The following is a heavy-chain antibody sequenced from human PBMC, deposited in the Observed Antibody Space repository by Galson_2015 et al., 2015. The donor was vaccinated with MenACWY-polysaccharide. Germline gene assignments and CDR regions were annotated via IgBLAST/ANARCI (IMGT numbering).Heavy chain of an antibody. CDR3: ARLNCSRVSCYYGMDV. CDR2: MNPGSGNT. Sequence: SVKVSCKASGYKFSSYDINWVRQASGQGLEWMGWMNPNSGNTRRGLEWMGWMNPGSGNTGYAQKWQGRVTMTRDITITAAYMELSSLRSEDTAIYYCARLNCSRVSCYYGMDVWGQG. V-gene: IGHV1-8*01. D-gene: IGHD2-2*01. CDR1: GYKFSSYD. J-gene: IGHJ6*02.